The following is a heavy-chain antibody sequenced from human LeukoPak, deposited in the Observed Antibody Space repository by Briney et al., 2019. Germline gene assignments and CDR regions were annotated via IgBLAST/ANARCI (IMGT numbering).Heavy chain of an antibody. D-gene: IGHD5-24*01. J-gene: IGHJ4*02. V-gene: IGHV4-59*01. CDR2: IYYSGST. CDR1: GGSISTYY. CDR3: ARVRRDGYNYFDY. Sequence: SETLSLTCTVSGGSISTYYWSWTRQPPGKGLEWIGYIYYSGSTNYNPSLKSRVTISVDTSKIQFSLKLSSVTAADPAVYYCARVRRDGYNYFDYWGQGTLVTVSS.